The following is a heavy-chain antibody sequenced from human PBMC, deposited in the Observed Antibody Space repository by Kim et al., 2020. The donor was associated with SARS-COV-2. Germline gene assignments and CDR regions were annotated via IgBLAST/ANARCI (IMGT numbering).Heavy chain of an antibody. Sequence: GGSLRLSCAASGFTFSSYAMHWVRQAPGKGLEWVAVISYDGSNKYYADSVKGRFTISRDNSKNTLYLQMNSLRAEDTAVYYCARDSSSSWLGNLFDYWGQGTLVTVSS. CDR1: GFTFSSYA. V-gene: IGHV3-30*04. J-gene: IGHJ4*02. CDR2: ISYDGSNK. CDR3: ARDSSSSWLGNLFDY. D-gene: IGHD6-13*01.